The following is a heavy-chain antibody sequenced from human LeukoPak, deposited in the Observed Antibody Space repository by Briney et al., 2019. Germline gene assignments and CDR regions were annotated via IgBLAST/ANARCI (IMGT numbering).Heavy chain of an antibody. CDR1: GYTFTSYG. V-gene: IGHV1-18*01. Sequence: GASVKVSCKASGYTFTSYGISWVRQAPGQGLEWMGWISAYNGNTNYAQKLQGRVTMTTDTSTSTAYMELRSLRSDDTAVYYCARDIGGYCSGGSCYPGTPPFDYWGQGTLVTVSS. J-gene: IGHJ4*02. CDR3: ARDIGGYCSGGSCYPGTPPFDY. CDR2: ISAYNGNT. D-gene: IGHD2-15*01.